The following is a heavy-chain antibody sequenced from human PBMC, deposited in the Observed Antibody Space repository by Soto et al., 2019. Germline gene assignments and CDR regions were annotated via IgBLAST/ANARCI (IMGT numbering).Heavy chain of an antibody. CDR2: ISWNSGSI. CDR1: GFTFDDYA. V-gene: IGHV3-9*01. J-gene: IGHJ1*01. CDR3: AKAPIAVAGTGYFQH. Sequence: GGSLRLSCAASGFTFDDYAMHWVRQAPGKGLEWVSGISWNSGSIGYADSVKGRFTISRDNAKNSLYLQMNSLRAEDTALYYCAKAPIAVAGTGYFQHWGQGTLVTVSS. D-gene: IGHD6-19*01.